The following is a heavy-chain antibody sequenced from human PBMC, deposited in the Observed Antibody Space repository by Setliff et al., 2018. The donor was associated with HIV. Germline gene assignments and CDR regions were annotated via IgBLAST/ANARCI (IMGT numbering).Heavy chain of an antibody. CDR1: GFTFSSSS. J-gene: IGHJ4*02. CDR2: ISSRSSAI. V-gene: IGHV3-48*01. D-gene: IGHD3-22*01. CDR3: ARGLVDYYDSSGYDY. Sequence: GESLKISCVASGFTFSSSSMNWVRQAPGKGLEWVSYISSRSSAIYYADSVKGRYTISRDNARNSLYLQMNSLRAGDTAVYYCARGLVDYYDSSGYDYWGQGTLVTVSS.